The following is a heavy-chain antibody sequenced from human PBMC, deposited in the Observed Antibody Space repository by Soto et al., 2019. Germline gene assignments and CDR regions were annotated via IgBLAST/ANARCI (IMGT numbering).Heavy chain of an antibody. CDR3: AAHCSGGSCYSFDY. CDR2: ISSSSSYT. V-gene: IGHV3-11*06. D-gene: IGHD2-15*01. CDR1: GFTFSDYY. Sequence: QVQLVESGGGLVKPGGSLRLSCAASGFTFSDYYMSWIRQAPGKGLEWVSYISSSSSYTNYADSVKGRFTISRDNAKNSLYLQMNSLRAEDTAVYYSAAHCSGGSCYSFDYWGQGTLVTVSS. J-gene: IGHJ4*02.